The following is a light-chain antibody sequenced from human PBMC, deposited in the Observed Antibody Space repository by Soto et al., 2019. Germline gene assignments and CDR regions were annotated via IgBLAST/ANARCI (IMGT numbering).Light chain of an antibody. V-gene: IGKV1-8*01. CDR1: QGISSY. CDR2: AAS. CDR3: QQYYSYPWT. Sequence: AIRMTQSPSSFSASTGDRVTITCRASQGISSYLAWYQQKPGKAPKLLIYAASTLQSGVPSRFSGSRSGTYFTLTITCLQSEDFATYYCQQYYSYPWTFGQGTKVEIK. J-gene: IGKJ1*01.